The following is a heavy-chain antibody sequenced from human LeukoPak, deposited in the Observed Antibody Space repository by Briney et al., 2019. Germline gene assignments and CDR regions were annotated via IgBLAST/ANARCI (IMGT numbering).Heavy chain of an antibody. V-gene: IGHV3-33*01. CDR2: IWHDGSKE. CDR1: RFTFSTYG. J-gene: IGHJ4*02. Sequence: GGSLRLSCAASRFTFSTYGMQWVRQAPGKGLEWVAVIWHDGSKEFYADSVKGRFTISRDNSKNTMYLQMNSLRAEDTAVYYCARGNGYTYGYFDYWGQGTLVTVSS. D-gene: IGHD5-18*01. CDR3: ARGNGYTYGYFDY.